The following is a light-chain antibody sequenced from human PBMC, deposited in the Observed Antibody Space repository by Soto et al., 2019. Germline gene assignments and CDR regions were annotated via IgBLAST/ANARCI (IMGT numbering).Light chain of an antibody. J-gene: IGKJ4*01. CDR3: QQYGSSPLT. CDR2: GAS. Sequence: EIVLTQSPGTLSLSPGERATLSCRASQSVSSSYLAWYQQKPGQAPRLRIYGASSRATGIPDRFSVSGSGTDFTLTISRLEPEDIAVYYCQQYGSSPLTFGGGTKVEIK. CDR1: QSVSSSY. V-gene: IGKV3-20*01.